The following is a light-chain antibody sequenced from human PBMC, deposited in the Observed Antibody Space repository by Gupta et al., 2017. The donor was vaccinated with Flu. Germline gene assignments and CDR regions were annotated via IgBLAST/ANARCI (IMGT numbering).Light chain of an antibody. CDR2: TAS. J-gene: IGKJ5*01. CDR1: QSISSY. Sequence: GDRVTITGRASQSISSYLNWYQQKPGKAPNLLIYTASSLQSGVPSRFSDSGSGTDFTLTISSLQPEDFATYFCQQSYKTPITFGQGTRLEIK. V-gene: IGKV1-39*01. CDR3: QQSYKTPIT.